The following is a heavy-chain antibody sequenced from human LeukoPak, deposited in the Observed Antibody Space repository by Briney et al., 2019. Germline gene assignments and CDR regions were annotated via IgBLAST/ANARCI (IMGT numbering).Heavy chain of an antibody. CDR1: GYTLTGYI. CDR3: ARGSGGYFDY. D-gene: IGHD3-16*01. V-gene: IGHV1-2*02. J-gene: IGHJ4*02. Sequence: ASVKASCKASGYTLTGYIINWVRQAPGQGLEWMVWINPNSGGTNYAQKFQGRVTMTRDTSISTAYMELSRLRSDDTAVYYCARGSGGYFDYWGQGTLVTVSS. CDR2: INPNSGGT.